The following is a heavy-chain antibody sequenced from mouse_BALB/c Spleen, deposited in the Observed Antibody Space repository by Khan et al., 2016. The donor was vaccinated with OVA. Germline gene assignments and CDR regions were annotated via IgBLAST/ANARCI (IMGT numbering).Heavy chain of an antibody. Sequence: QVQLQQPGAELARPGASVKMSCKASGYTFTSYTIHWIKKRPGQGLEWIGYINPSNGYPNYNQKFKDKATLPTDKYSTTAYLQLSSLTSDDSAVYNCVRDGAYHRNDGWFAYWGQGTLVTVSA. J-gene: IGHJ3*01. V-gene: IGHV1-4*01. CDR1: GYTFTSYT. D-gene: IGHD2-14*01. CDR3: VRDGAYHRNDGWFAY. CDR2: INPSNGYP.